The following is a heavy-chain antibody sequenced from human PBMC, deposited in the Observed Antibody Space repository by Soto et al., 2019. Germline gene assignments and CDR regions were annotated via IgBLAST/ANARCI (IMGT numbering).Heavy chain of an antibody. CDR2: INHSGST. D-gene: IGHD2-15*01. J-gene: IGHJ4*02. CDR3: AGEVGGVTSSFDY. V-gene: IGHV4-34*01. CDR1: GGSFSGYY. Sequence: SETLSLTCAVYGGSFSGYYWSWIRQPPGKGLEWIGEINHSGSTNYNPSLKSRVTISVDTSKNQFSLKLSSVTAADTAVYYCAGEVGGVTSSFDYWGQGKLVTVSS.